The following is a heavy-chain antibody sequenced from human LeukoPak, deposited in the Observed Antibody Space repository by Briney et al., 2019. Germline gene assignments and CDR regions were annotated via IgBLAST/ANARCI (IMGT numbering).Heavy chain of an antibody. Sequence: GGSLRLSCAVSGFTFSSYWMYWVRQAPEKGLVWVSRITSDGSSTFYADSVKGRFTISRDNAKNTLYLQMNSLRAEDTAVYYCAGRRRDGYNYSDYWGQGTLVTVSS. CDR2: ITSDGSST. J-gene: IGHJ4*02. D-gene: IGHD5-24*01. CDR1: GFTFSSYW. V-gene: IGHV3-74*01. CDR3: AGRRRDGYNYSDY.